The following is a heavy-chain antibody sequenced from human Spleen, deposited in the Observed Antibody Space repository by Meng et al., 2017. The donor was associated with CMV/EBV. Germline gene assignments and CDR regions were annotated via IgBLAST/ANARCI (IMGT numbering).Heavy chain of an antibody. J-gene: IGHJ4*02. CDR1: GFTFDDYA. CDR3: ARGTGDCSGGTCYSDFDY. Sequence: GGSLRLSCAASGFTFDDYAMHWVRQAPGKGLEWVSGISWNSGSIGYADSVKGRFTISRDNAKNSLYLQMDSLRAEDTALYYCARGTGDCSGGTCYSDFDYWGQGTLVTVSS. D-gene: IGHD2-15*01. CDR2: ISWNSGSI. V-gene: IGHV3-9*01.